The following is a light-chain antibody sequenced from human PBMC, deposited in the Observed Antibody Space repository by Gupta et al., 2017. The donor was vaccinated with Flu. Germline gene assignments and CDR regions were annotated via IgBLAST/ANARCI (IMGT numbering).Light chain of an antibody. V-gene: IGKV4-1*01. J-gene: IGKJ2*01. CDR2: WAS. Sequence: DIVMTQSPDSLAVSLGERATINCKSSLSVLYSSNSKNYLAWYQQKPGQPPKLLIYWASTRESGVPDRFGGSGSGTDFTLTISSLQAEDVAVYYCQQYYSTPYTFGQGTKLEIK. CDR3: QQYYSTPYT. CDR1: LSVLYSSNSKNY.